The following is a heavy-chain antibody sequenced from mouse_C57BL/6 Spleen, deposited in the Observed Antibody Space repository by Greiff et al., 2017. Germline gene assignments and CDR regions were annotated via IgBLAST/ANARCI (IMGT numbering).Heavy chain of an antibody. V-gene: IGHV1-82*01. Sequence: QVQLQQSGPELVKPGASVKISCKASGYAFSSSWMNWVKQRPGKGLEWIGRIYPGDGDTNYNGKFKGKATLTADKSSSTAYMQLSSLTSEDSAVYFCARLSNYGYFDAWGTGTTVTVSS. CDR1: GYAFSSSW. D-gene: IGHD2-5*01. J-gene: IGHJ1*03. CDR2: IYPGDGDT. CDR3: ARLSNYGYFDA.